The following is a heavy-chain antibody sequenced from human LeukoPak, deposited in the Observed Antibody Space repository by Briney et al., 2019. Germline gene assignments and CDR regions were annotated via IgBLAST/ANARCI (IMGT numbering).Heavy chain of an antibody. V-gene: IGHV1-8*01. CDR3: ARRISRYYYYMDV. CDR2: MNPNSGNT. CDR1: GYTFTSYD. D-gene: IGHD3-3*02. J-gene: IGHJ6*03. Sequence: GASVKVSCKASGYTFTSYDINWVRQATGQGLEWMGWMNPNSGNTGYVQKFQGRVTMTRNTSISTAYMELSSLKASDTAMYYCARRISRYYYYMDVWGKGTTVTISS.